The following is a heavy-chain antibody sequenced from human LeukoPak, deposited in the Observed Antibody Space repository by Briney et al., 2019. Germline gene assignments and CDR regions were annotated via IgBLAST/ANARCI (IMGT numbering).Heavy chain of an antibody. J-gene: IGHJ6*03. CDR1: GFTFSNYW. V-gene: IGHV3-7*01. Sequence: GGAQRLSCVDSGFTFSNYWMSWVRQAPGKGLEWVANIKHDGSETSYVDSVKGRFTISRDNVKKSVYLQMNSLRAEDTAVYYCATDLGYMDVWGKGTTVIVSS. CDR2: IKHDGSET. CDR3: ATDLGYMDV.